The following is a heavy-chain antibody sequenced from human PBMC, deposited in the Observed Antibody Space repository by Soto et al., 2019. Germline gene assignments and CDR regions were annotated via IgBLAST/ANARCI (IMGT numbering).Heavy chain of an antibody. CDR2: ISGSGGST. D-gene: IGHD2-2*01. CDR1: GFTFSSYA. Sequence: EVQLLESGGGLVQPGGSLRLSCAASGFTFSSYAMSWVRQAPGKGLEWVSAISGSGGSTYYADSVKGRFTISRDNSKNTLYLQMNSLRAEDTAVYCCAKDTEGVVVVPAARGDAFDIWGQGTMVTVSS. V-gene: IGHV3-23*01. J-gene: IGHJ3*02. CDR3: AKDTEGVVVVPAARGDAFDI.